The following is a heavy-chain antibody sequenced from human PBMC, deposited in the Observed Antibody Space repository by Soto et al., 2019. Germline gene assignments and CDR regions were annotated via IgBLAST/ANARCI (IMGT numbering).Heavy chain of an antibody. CDR2: IKSKTDGGTT. CDR3: TTGGGLLRWPYYFDC. V-gene: IGHV3-15*01. CDR1: GFTFSNAW. D-gene: IGHD1-26*01. J-gene: IGHJ4*02. Sequence: GGSLRLSCAASGFTFSNAWMSWVRQAPGKGLEWVGRIKSKTDGGTTDYAAPVKGRFTISRDDSQNTLYLQMNSLKTEDTAVYYCTTGGGLLRWPYYFDCLGQGTLVTVST.